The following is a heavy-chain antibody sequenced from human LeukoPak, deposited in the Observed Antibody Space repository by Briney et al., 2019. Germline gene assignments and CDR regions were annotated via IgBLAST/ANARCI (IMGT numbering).Heavy chain of an antibody. Sequence: GGSLRLSCAASGFTFSSYSMNWVRQAPGKGLEWVSSISSSSSYIYYADSVKGRFTISRDNAKNSLYLQMNSLRAEDTAVYYCASPPGVYDSSGSNVTGGQGTLVTVSS. V-gene: IGHV3-21*01. CDR2: ISSSSSYI. J-gene: IGHJ4*02. CDR3: ASPPGVYDSSGSNVT. CDR1: GFTFSSYS. D-gene: IGHD3-22*01.